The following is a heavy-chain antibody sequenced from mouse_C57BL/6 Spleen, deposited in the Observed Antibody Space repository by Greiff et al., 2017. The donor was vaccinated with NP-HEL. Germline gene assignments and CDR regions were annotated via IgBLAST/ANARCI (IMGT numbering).Heavy chain of an antibody. CDR2: IYPGDGDT. Sequence: VQLQQSGAELVKPGASVKISCKASGYAFSSYWMNWVKQRPGKGLEWIGQIYPGDGDTNYNGKFKGKATLTADKSSSTAYMQLSSLTSEDSAVYCCARSNYGSSYYWYFDVWGTGTTVTVSS. D-gene: IGHD1-1*01. V-gene: IGHV1-80*01. CDR1: GYAFSSYW. J-gene: IGHJ1*03. CDR3: ARSNYGSSYYWYFDV.